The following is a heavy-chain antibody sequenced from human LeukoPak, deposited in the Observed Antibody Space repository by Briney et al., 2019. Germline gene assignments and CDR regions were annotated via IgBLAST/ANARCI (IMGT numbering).Heavy chain of an antibody. J-gene: IGHJ5*02. CDR3: ARDLGQYYDTSDNWFDP. Sequence: PSETLSLTCTVSGYSISSGYYWGWIRQPPGKGLEWIGSIYYSGSTYYNPSLKSRVTISVDTSKNQFSLKLSSVTAADTAVYYCARDLGQYYDTSDNWFDPWGQGTLVTVSS. D-gene: IGHD3-22*01. CDR2: IYYSGST. V-gene: IGHV4-38-2*02. CDR1: GYSISSGYY.